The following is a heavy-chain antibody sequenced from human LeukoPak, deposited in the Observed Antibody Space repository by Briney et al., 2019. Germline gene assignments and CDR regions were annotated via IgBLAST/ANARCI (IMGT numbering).Heavy chain of an antibody. CDR2: IRYDGSNK. J-gene: IGHJ4*02. Sequence: GGSLRLSCAASGFTFSSYGMHWVRQAPGKGLEWVAFIRYDGSNKYYADSVKGRFTISRDNSKNTLYLQMNSLRAEDTAVYYCARTVSRHIVVVTATLYYFDYWGQGTLVTVSS. V-gene: IGHV3-30*02. D-gene: IGHD2-21*02. CDR3: ARTVSRHIVVVTATLYYFDY. CDR1: GFTFSSYG.